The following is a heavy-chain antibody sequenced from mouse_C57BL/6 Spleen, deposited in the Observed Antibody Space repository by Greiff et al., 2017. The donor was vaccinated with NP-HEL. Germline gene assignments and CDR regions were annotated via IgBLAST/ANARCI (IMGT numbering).Heavy chain of an antibody. V-gene: IGHV1-15*01. CDR1: GYTFTDYE. CDR2: IDPETGGT. Sequence: VQLQQSGAELVRPGASVTLSCKASGYTFTDYEMHWVKQTPVHGLEWIGAIDPETGGTAYNQKFKGKAILTADKSSSTAYMELRSLTSEDSAVYYCTRRSIYYYGSRYAMDYWGQGTSVTVSS. J-gene: IGHJ4*01. CDR3: TRRSIYYYGSRYAMDY. D-gene: IGHD1-1*01.